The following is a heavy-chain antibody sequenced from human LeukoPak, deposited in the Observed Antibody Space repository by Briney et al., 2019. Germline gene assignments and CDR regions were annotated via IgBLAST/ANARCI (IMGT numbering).Heavy chain of an antibody. CDR2: INSDGSST. CDR1: GFTFSSYW. CDR3: ARDDSTTVTPNVPHLYYYYGMDV. J-gene: IGHJ6*02. V-gene: IGHV3-74*01. Sequence: GGSLRLSCAASGFTFSSYWMHWVRQAPGKGLVWVSRINSDGSSTSYADSVKGRFTISRDNAKNSLYLQMNSLRAEDTAVYYCARDDSTTVTPNVPHLYYYYGMDVWGQGTTVTVSS. D-gene: IGHD4-4*01.